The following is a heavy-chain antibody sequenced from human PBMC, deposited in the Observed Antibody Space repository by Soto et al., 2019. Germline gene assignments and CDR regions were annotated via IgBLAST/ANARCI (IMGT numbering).Heavy chain of an antibody. Sequence: QLQLQESGSGLVKPSQTLSLTCAVSGGSISSGGYSWSWIRQPPGKGLEWIGYIYHSGSTYYNPSQKRRVAISVDRSKNQFSQKLSSVTAADTAVYYCARGMTTVTTYDYWGQGTLVTVSS. V-gene: IGHV4-30-2*01. D-gene: IGHD4-17*01. CDR1: GGSISSGGYS. J-gene: IGHJ4*02. CDR3: ARGMTTVTTYDY. CDR2: IYHSGST.